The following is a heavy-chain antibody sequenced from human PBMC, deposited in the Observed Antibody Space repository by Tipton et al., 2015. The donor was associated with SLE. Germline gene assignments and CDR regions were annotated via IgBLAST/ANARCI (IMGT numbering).Heavy chain of an antibody. J-gene: IGHJ4*02. V-gene: IGHV4-34*01. CDR3: ARREGFWSGYFDY. CDR2: INHSGKT. CDR1: GGSFTSNY. D-gene: IGHD3-3*01. Sequence: TLSLTCAVHGGSFTSNYWSWIRQPPGKGLEWIGEINHSGKTNYNPSLESRVTISIDTSKNHFSLSLNFVTAADTAVYYCARREGFWSGYFDYWGQGTPLTVSS.